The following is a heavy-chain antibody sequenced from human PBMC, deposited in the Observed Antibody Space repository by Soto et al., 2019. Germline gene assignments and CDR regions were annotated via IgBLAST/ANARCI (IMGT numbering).Heavy chain of an antibody. V-gene: IGHV3-23*01. J-gene: IGHJ4*02. Sequence: GGSLRLSCAASGFTFSSYAMSWVRQAPGKGLEWVSAISGSGGSIYYADSVKGRFTISRDNSKNTLYLQMNSLRAEDTAVYYCAKDGRRTDFWSGYYTDEEGGYWGQGTLVTVSS. D-gene: IGHD3-3*01. CDR1: GFTFSSYA. CDR2: ISGSGGSI. CDR3: AKDGRRTDFWSGYYTDEEGGY.